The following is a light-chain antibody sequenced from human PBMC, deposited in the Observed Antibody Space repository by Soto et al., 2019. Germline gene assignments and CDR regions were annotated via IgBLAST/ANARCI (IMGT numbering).Light chain of an antibody. CDR2: ANI. CDR3: CSYAGTYTLG. J-gene: IGLJ3*02. V-gene: IGLV1-40*01. Sequence: QSVLTQSPSVSGAPGQRVTISCTGSSSNIGAGYDVHWYQQLPGTAPKLLIFANINRPSGVPDRFSGSKSGTSASLAITGLQAEDEADYYCCSYAGTYTLGFGGGTKLTVL. CDR1: SSNIGAGYD.